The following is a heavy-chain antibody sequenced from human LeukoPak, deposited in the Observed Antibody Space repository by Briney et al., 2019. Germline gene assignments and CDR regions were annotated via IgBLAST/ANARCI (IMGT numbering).Heavy chain of an antibody. V-gene: IGHV1-2*02. J-gene: IGHJ4*02. CDR2: VNPHSGGT. CDR3: AREYYYDSSGYIDY. Sequence: ASVKVSCKASGYTFTYYYIHWVRQAPGHGLEWMGWVNPHSGGTNFAQKFRARVTFTRDTSISTAYMELSRLRSDDTAVYYCAREYYYDSSGYIDYWGQGTLVTVSS. CDR1: GYTFTYYY. D-gene: IGHD3-22*01.